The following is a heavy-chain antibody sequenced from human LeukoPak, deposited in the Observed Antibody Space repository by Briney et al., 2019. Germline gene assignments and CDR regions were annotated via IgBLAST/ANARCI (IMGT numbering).Heavy chain of an antibody. CDR2: INPNSGNT. D-gene: IGHD6-6*01. CDR1: GYTFTGYY. CDR3: ARDRAIAARPYWFDP. Sequence: ASVKVSCKASGYTFTGYYMHWVRQAPGQGLEWMGWINPNSGNTGYAQKFQGRVTMTRNTSISTAYMELSSLRSEDTAVYYCARDRAIAARPYWFDPWGQGTLVTVSS. V-gene: IGHV1-8*02. J-gene: IGHJ5*02.